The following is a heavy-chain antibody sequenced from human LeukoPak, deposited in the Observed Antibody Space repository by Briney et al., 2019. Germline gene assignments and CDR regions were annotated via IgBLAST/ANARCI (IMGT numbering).Heavy chain of an antibody. V-gene: IGHV3-74*01. D-gene: IGHD5-24*01. CDR3: ARDGDGYNFDY. CDR2: VTRDGSGT. J-gene: IGHJ4*02. Sequence: PGGSLRLSCAASGFTFSGYWMHWVRQAPGKELVWVARVTRDGSGTNYADSVKGRFTISRDNGKNTLYLQMNSLRAEDTAVYYCARDGDGYNFDYWGQGTLVTVSS. CDR1: GFTFSGYW.